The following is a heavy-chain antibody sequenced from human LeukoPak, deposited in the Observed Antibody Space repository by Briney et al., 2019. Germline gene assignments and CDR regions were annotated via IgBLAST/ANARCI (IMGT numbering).Heavy chain of an antibody. D-gene: IGHD2-2*01. CDR2: INWNGGST. CDR1: GFTFDDYG. CDR3: ANHFACGSTSCPPFDS. Sequence: GGSLRLSCAASGFTFDDYGMSWVRQAPGKGLEWVSGINWNGGSTGYADSVKGRFTISRDNAKNSLYLQMNSLRAEDTAVYYCANHFACGSTSCPPFDSWGQGTLVTVSS. V-gene: IGHV3-20*04. J-gene: IGHJ4*02.